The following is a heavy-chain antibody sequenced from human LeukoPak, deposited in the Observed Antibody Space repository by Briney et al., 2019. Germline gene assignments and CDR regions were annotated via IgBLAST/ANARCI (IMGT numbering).Heavy chain of an antibody. J-gene: IGHJ4*02. CDR1: GGSISSYY. Sequence: TSETLSLTCTVSGGSISSYYWSWIRQPPGKGLEWIGDIYYSGSTNYNPSLKSRVTISVDTSNNQFSLKLSSVTAADTAVYYCARYPNGGWYGFDYWGQGTLVTVSS. CDR3: ARYPNGGWYGFDY. V-gene: IGHV4-59*01. CDR2: IYYSGST. D-gene: IGHD6-19*01.